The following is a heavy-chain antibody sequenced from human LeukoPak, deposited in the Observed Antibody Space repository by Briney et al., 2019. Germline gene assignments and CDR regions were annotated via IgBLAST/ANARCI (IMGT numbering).Heavy chain of an antibody. CDR3: AHSANLYYYGSGSLDY. CDR2: IYWDDDK. CDR1: WFSLSTSGVV. D-gene: IGHD3-10*01. J-gene: IGHJ4*02. Sequence: SGPTLVNPTQTLTLTCNFSWFSLSTSGVVGGWTRQTPGKALEWLVLIYWDDDKRYSPTLKSRLTITKDTSKNQVLLTMSNMDPVDTATYYCAHSANLYYYGSGSLDYWGQGTLVTVSS. V-gene: IGHV2-5*02.